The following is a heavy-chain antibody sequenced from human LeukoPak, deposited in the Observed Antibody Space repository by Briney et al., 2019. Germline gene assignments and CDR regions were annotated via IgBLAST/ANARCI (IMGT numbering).Heavy chain of an antibody. CDR3: ARAETPSYYYDSSGYYYVAPTPFDY. V-gene: IGHV4-59*01. D-gene: IGHD3-22*01. CDR1: GGSISSYY. Sequence: PSETLSLTCTVSGGSISSYYWSWIRQPPGKGLEWIGYIYYSGSTNYNPSLKSRVTISVDTSKNQFSLKLSSVTAADSAVYYCARAETPSYYYDSSGYYYVAPTPFDYWGQGTLVTVSS. J-gene: IGHJ4*02. CDR2: IYYSGST.